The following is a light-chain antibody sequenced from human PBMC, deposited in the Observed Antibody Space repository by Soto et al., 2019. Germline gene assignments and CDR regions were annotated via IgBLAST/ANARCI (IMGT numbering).Light chain of an antibody. Sequence: QAVVTQPPSASGTPGQRVTISCSGGSSNIGTNAVNWYQQLQGTPPKLLIYNNNQRPSGVPDRFSGSKSGTSASLAISGLQSEDEADYYCAAWDDSLNGYVFGTGTKLTVL. CDR1: SSNIGTNA. CDR2: NNN. J-gene: IGLJ1*01. V-gene: IGLV1-44*01. CDR3: AAWDDSLNGYV.